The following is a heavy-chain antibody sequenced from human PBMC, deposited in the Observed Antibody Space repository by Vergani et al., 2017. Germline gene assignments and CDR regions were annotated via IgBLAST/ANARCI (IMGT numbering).Heavy chain of an antibody. CDR2: MNPNSGNT. CDR1: GYTFTGYY. D-gene: IGHD3-10*01. J-gene: IGHJ6*03. V-gene: IGHV1-8*02. Sequence: QVQLVQSGAEVKKPGASVKVSCKASGYTFTGYYMHWVRQAPGQGLEWMGWMNPNSGNTGYAQKFQGRVTMTRNTSISTAYMELSSLRSEDTAVYYCARGQKDRGRYYYYYMDVWGKGTTVTVSS. CDR3: ARGQKDRGRYYYYYMDV.